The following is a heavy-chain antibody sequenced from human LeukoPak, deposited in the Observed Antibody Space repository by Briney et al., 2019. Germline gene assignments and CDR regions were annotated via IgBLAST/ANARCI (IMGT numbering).Heavy chain of an antibody. J-gene: IGHJ6*03. CDR1: GGSISSYY. V-gene: IGHV4-59*12. CDR2: IYYSGST. Sequence: PSETLSLTCTVSGGSISSYYWSWIRQPPGKGLEWIGYIYYSGSTNYNPSLKSRVTMSVDTSKNQFSLKLSSVTAADTAVYYCAREAVELLWFGELKYYYYYMDVWGKGTTVTISS. CDR3: AREAVELLWFGELKYYYYYMDV. D-gene: IGHD3-10*01.